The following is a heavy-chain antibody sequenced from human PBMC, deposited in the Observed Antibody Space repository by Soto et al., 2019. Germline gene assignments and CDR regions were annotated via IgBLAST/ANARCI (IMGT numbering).Heavy chain of an antibody. CDR3: ARESEGLTSNFDY. CDR2: ISSTTNYI. Sequence: PGGALRLSCGASGFTFSRCSMNWVRQAPGKGLEWVSSISSTTNYIYYADSMKGRFTVSRDNAKNSVYLDMNSLSAEDTAVYYCARESEGLTSNFDYWGQGT. J-gene: IGHJ4*02. CDR1: GFTFSRCS. V-gene: IGHV3-21*01.